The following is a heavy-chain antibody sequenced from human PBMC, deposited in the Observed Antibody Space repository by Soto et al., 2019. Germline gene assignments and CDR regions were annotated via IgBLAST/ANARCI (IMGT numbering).Heavy chain of an antibody. D-gene: IGHD5-12*01. Sequence: QLTLKESGPPLVKPTQTLTLTCTFSGFSLSTSGVCVGWIRQPPGKALEWLALIYWDDDKRYSPSLKSRLTITNDTSKSQVVLIMTNLDPVDTATYYCVHVYGGYDNFDYWGQGTLVTFSS. V-gene: IGHV2-5*02. CDR2: IYWDDDK. CDR1: GFSLSTSGVC. J-gene: IGHJ4*02. CDR3: VHVYGGYDNFDY.